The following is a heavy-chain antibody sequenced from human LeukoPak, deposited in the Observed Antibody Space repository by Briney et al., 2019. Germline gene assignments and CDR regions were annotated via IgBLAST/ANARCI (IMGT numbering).Heavy chain of an antibody. CDR3: ARDQGLTTVTSCFDY. D-gene: IGHD4-17*01. CDR2: INPNSGGT. V-gene: IGHV1-2*02. J-gene: IGHJ4*02. CDR1: GYTFTGYY. Sequence: ASVTVSCKASGYTFTGYYMHWVRQAPGQGLEWMGWINPNSGGTNYAQKFQGRVTMTRDTSISTAYMELSRLRSDDTAVYYCARDQGLTTVTSCFDYWGQGTLVTVSS.